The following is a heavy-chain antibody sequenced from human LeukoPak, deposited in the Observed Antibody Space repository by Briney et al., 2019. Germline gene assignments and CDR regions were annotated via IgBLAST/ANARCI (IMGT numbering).Heavy chain of an antibody. CDR2: IWYDGSNK. CDR1: GFTFSSYG. Sequence: PGTSLRLSCVASGFTFSSYGIHWVRQAPGKGLEWVAVIWYDGSNKNYADSVKGRFTISRDNAKNSLYLQMNSLRAEDTAVYYCARDPGCSSSSCYTNFDYWGQGTLVTVSS. J-gene: IGHJ4*02. V-gene: IGHV3-33*01. D-gene: IGHD2-2*02. CDR3: ARDPGCSSSSCYTNFDY.